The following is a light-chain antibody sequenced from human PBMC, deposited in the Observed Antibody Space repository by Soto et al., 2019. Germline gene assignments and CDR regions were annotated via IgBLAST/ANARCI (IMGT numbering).Light chain of an antibody. CDR3: QHYNNWPPIT. CDR2: AAS. J-gene: IGKJ5*01. V-gene: IGKV3-15*01. CDR1: QSVGSN. Sequence: EIVLTQSPATLFMSLGGSATISSRGSQSVGSNLACYQQRPGQAPRILIYAASTRATGRPARFSGSGSGTEFTLTISSLQSEDFAVYYCQHYNNWPPITFGQGTRLEIK.